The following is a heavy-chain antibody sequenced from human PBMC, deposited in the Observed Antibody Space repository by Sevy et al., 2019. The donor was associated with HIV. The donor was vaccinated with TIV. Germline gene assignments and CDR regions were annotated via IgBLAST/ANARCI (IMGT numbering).Heavy chain of an antibody. D-gene: IGHD2-2*01. CDR1: GGSFSGYD. Sequence: SETLSLTCAVYGGSFSGYDWSWIRQPPGKGLEWIGEINHSGSTNYNPSLKSRVTISVGTSKNQFSLKLSSVTAADTAVYYCARGYCSSTSCYRYYYYYGMDVWGQGTTVTVSS. CDR3: ARGYCSSTSCYRYYYYYGMDV. V-gene: IGHV4-34*01. J-gene: IGHJ6*02. CDR2: INHSGST.